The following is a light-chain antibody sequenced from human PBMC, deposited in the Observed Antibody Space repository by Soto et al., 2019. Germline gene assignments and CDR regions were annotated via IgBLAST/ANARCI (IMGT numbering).Light chain of an antibody. CDR2: AAS. CDR1: QSISNF. CDR3: QQSYRAPYT. Sequence: IQLTQSPSSLSTSVGDSVTITCRAGQSISNFLNWYQHKPGKAPDLLIYAASTLFSGVPSRFRGSGSGTDFTLTITSLQPEDFATYYCQQSYRAPYTFGQGTKLEIK. J-gene: IGKJ2*01. V-gene: IGKV1-39*01.